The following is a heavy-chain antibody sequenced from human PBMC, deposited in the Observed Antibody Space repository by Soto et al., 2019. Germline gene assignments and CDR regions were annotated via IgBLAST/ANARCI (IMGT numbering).Heavy chain of an antibody. Sequence: QVQLVQSGAEVKKPGASVKVSCKASGYTFTSYGISWVRQAPGQGLEWMGWISAYNGNTNYAQKLQGRVTMTTDTSKSTAYMELRSLRSDDTAVYYCARVLEDIVVVPAAISYYYYMDVWGKGTTVTVSS. D-gene: IGHD2-2*01. CDR3: ARVLEDIVVVPAAISYYYYMDV. CDR2: ISAYNGNT. CDR1: GYTFTSYG. V-gene: IGHV1-18*01. J-gene: IGHJ6*03.